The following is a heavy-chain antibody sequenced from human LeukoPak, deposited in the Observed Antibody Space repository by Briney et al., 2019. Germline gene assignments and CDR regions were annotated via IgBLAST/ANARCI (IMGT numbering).Heavy chain of an antibody. D-gene: IGHD1-26*01. J-gene: IGHJ4*02. Sequence: GGSLRLSCAASGFTFSSYWVHWVRQAPGKGLEWVARINSDGSTINHADSVRGRFTISRDNAENTLYLQMSSLRAEDTAIYFCARAAYYRFDYWGQGTLVTISS. CDR2: INSDGSTI. CDR3: ARAAYYRFDY. V-gene: IGHV3-74*01. CDR1: GFTFSSYW.